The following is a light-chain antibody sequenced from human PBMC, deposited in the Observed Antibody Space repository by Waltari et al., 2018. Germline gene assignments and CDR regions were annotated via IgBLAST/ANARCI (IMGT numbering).Light chain of an antibody. J-gene: IGLJ3*02. CDR2: GVT. Sequence: QSALTQSASVSGSPGPSITISCTGTSRDVGAYNLFSWYQHLPGRAPKLILSGVTKRPSGISDRFSGSKSGNTASLTISGLQSEDEADYYCSSYTQSRTRVFGGGTKVTVL. V-gene: IGLV2-23*02. CDR3: SSYTQSRTRV. CDR1: SRDVGAYNL.